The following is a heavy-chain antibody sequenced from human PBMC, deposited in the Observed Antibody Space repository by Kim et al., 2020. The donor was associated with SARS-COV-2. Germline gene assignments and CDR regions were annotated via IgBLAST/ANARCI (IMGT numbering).Heavy chain of an antibody. D-gene: IGHD1-26*01. J-gene: IGHJ4*02. CDR2: ANSNAT. V-gene: IGHV3-73*01. CDR3: TRGAYY. Sequence: ANSNATAYAASVKGRLTISRDDSKNTAYLKMNSLKTEDTAVYYCTRGAYYWGQGTLVTVSS.